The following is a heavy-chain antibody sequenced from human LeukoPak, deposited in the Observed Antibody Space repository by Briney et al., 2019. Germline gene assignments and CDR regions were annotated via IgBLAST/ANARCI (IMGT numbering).Heavy chain of an antibody. CDR2: ISASRNSI. Sequence: PGGSLRLSCVVSGFTFNNYGMNWVRQAPGKGLDWVSYISASRNSISYADSVKGRFTISRDNSKNTLYLQMNSLRAEDTAIYYCAKNGDRGAYCTGGTCYPYFYYYMDVWGKGTTVTI. CDR3: AKNGDRGAYCTGGTCYPYFYYYMDV. J-gene: IGHJ6*03. D-gene: IGHD2-15*01. CDR1: GFTFNNYG. V-gene: IGHV3-48*01.